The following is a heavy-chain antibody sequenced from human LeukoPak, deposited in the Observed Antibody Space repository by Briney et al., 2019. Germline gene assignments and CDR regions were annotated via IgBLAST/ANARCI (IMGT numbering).Heavy chain of an antibody. Sequence: GGSLRLSCAASGFTFSSYWMNWVRQAPGKGLEWVSHITASGTAMFYADSVKGRFTISRDNAKNSLYLQMNSLRDEDTAVYYCASSGSYRFDYWGQGTLITVSS. V-gene: IGHV3-48*02. J-gene: IGHJ4*02. CDR1: GFTFSSYW. D-gene: IGHD1-26*01. CDR2: ITASGTAM. CDR3: ASSGSYRFDY.